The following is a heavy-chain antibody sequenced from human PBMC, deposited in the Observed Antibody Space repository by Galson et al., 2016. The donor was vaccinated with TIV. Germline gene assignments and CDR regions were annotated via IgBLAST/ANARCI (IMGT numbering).Heavy chain of an antibody. CDR1: GGTFSNFV. CDR3: ARGRSYYFGSGSSYFDY. J-gene: IGHJ4*02. Sequence: SVKVSCKASGGTFSNFVISWVRQAPGQGLEWMGSINPIFGTANYAQKFQGRVTITADTSTSTLYMELSSLRSEDTAVYYCARGRSYYFGSGSSYFDYWGQGSPVTVSS. D-gene: IGHD3-10*01. V-gene: IGHV1-69*06. CDR2: INPIFGTA.